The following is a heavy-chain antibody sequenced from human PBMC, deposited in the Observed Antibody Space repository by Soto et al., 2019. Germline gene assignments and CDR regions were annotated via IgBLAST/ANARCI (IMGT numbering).Heavy chain of an antibody. CDR2: ISAYNGNT. CDR1: GYTFTSYG. D-gene: IGHD2-15*01. Sequence: ASVKVSCKASGYTFTSYGISWVRQAPGQGLEWMGWISAYNGNTNYAQKLQGRVTMTTDTSTGTAYMELRSLRSDDTAVYYCARYCSGGSCYHLNWFDPWGQGTLVTVSS. V-gene: IGHV1-18*01. CDR3: ARYCSGGSCYHLNWFDP. J-gene: IGHJ5*02.